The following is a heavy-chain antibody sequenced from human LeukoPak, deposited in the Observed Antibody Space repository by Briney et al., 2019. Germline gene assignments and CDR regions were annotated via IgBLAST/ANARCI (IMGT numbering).Heavy chain of an antibody. CDR1: GGSISSYY. Sequence: SETLSLTCTVSGGSISSYYWSWIRQPPGKGLEWIGYIYYSGSTNYNPSLKSRVTISVDTSKNQFSLKLSSVTAADTAVYYCARRRATVTPYDYWGQGTLVTVSS. CDR2: IYYSGST. V-gene: IGHV4-59*08. CDR3: ARRRATVTPYDY. D-gene: IGHD4-17*01. J-gene: IGHJ4*02.